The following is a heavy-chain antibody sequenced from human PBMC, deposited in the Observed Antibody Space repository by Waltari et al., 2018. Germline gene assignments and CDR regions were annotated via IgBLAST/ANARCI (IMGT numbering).Heavy chain of an antibody. D-gene: IGHD2-15*01. V-gene: IGHV3-30*02. CDR1: GFPFSSSG. CDR2: IRYDGSNK. CDR3: AKDPGSGKEFDY. Sequence: QVQLVESGGGVVQPGGSLRLSCAASGFPFSSSGMHWVRQAPGKGLEWVAFIRYDGSNKYYADSVKGRFTISRDNSKNTLYLQMNSLRAEDTAVYYCAKDPGSGKEFDYWGQGTLVTVSS. J-gene: IGHJ4*02.